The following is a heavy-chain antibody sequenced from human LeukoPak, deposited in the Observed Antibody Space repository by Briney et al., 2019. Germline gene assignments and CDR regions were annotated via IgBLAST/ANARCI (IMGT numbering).Heavy chain of an antibody. CDR2: IIPIFGTA. Sequence: SVKVSCKASGGTFSSYAISWVRQAPGQGLEWMGGIIPIFGTANYAQKFQGRVTITTDESTSTAYMELSSLRSEDTAVYYCARGLHCSSTSCPGHYWGQGTLVTVSS. J-gene: IGHJ4*02. CDR3: ARGLHCSSTSCPGHY. D-gene: IGHD2-2*01. V-gene: IGHV1-69*05. CDR1: GGTFSSYA.